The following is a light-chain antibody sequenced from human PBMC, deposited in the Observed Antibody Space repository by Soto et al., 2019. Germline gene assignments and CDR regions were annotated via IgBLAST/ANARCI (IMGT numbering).Light chain of an antibody. Sequence: DIVMTQSPDSLAVSLGERATINCKSSQSVLYSSNNKNYLAWYQQKLGQPPKLLIYCASTRESGVPDRFSGSGSGTDFTLTISSLQAEDVAVYYCHQYYTTPWTFGQGTKVEVK. CDR2: CAS. J-gene: IGKJ1*01. V-gene: IGKV4-1*01. CDR1: QSVLYSSNNKNY. CDR3: HQYYTTPWT.